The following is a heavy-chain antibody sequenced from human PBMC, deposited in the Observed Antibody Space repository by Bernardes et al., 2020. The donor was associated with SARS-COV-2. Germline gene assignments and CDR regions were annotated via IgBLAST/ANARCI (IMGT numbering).Heavy chain of an antibody. J-gene: IGHJ2*01. CDR2: VAGDGSSL. D-gene: IGHD3-16*02. CDR1: GFRFSRYA. V-gene: IGHV3-23*01. CDR3: VKDYIVGDSLWYFDL. Sequence: GGSLRLSCEGSGFRFSRYAMGWVRQPPGRGLEWVSGVAGDGSSLSYGDSVKGRFTLSKDSSKNIVYLQMTSLTVEDTAVYYCVKDYIVGDSLWYFDLWGRGTAVTVSS.